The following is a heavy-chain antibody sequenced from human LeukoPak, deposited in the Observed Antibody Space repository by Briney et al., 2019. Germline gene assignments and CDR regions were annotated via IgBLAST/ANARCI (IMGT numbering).Heavy chain of an antibody. CDR3: TQFNY. J-gene: IGHJ4*02. D-gene: IGHD5-24*01. CDR2: IRSKADNYAT. V-gene: IGHV3-73*01. CDR1: GFTFSGSP. Sequence: GGSLRLSCAASGFTFSGSPILWVRQASGKGLEWVGRIRSKADNYATAYAASVQGRCTISRDDSKNTAYLQLNSLKIEDTAVYYCTQFNYWGQGALVTVSP.